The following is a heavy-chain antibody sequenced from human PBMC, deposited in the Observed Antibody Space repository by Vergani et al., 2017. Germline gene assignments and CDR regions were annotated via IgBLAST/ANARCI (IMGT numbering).Heavy chain of an antibody. D-gene: IGHD6-13*01. CDR1: GGTFSSYT. Sequence: QVQLVQSGAEVKKPGSSVKVSCKASGGTFSSYTISWVRQAPGQGLEWMGRIIPILGIANYAQKFQGRVTITADKSTSTAYMELSSLRSEDTAVYYCARDSRASIKLWLAAAGWFDPWGQGTLVTVSS. J-gene: IGHJ5*02. V-gene: IGHV1-69*02. CDR3: ARDSRASIKLWLAAAGWFDP. CDR2: IIPILGIA.